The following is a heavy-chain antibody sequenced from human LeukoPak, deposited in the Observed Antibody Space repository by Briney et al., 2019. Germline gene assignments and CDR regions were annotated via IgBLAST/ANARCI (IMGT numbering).Heavy chain of an antibody. CDR2: INPNGGGT. Sequence: ASVKVSCKASGYTFTGYYMHWVRQAPGQGLEWMGRINPNGGGTNYAQKFQGRVTMTRDTSLSTAYMELSRLRSDDTAVYYCARVSTMVRGVMTFDPWGQGTLVTVSS. D-gene: IGHD3-10*01. CDR3: ARVSTMVRGVMTFDP. CDR1: GYTFTGYY. J-gene: IGHJ5*02. V-gene: IGHV1-2*06.